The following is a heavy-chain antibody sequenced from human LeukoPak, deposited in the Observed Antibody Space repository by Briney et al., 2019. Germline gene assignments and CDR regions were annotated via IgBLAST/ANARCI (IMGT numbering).Heavy chain of an antibody. CDR2: IYYSGST. CDR3: ARLGREWELLRYYFDY. V-gene: IGHV4-39*01. Sequence: ASETLSLTCTVSGGSISSSSYYWGWIRQPPGKGLEWIGSIYYSGSTYYNPSLKSRVTISVDTSKNQFSLKLSSATAADTAVYYCARLGREWELLRYYFDYWGQGTLVTVSS. D-gene: IGHD1-26*01. CDR1: GGSISSSSYY. J-gene: IGHJ4*02.